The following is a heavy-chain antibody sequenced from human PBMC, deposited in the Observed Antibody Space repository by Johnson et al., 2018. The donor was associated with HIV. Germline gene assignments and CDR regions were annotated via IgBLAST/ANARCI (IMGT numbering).Heavy chain of an antibody. J-gene: IGHJ3*02. CDR1: GFTFDYHG. CDR2: INCDGGTT. V-gene: IGHV3-20*04. CDR3: ARAYLTGTPSDAFDI. Sequence: VQLVESGGGVVRPGGSLRLSCAASGFTFDYHGMAWVRQAPGKGLEWVAGINCDGGTTYYADSVKGRFTISRDNSKNTLYLQMNSLRAEDTAVYYCARAYLTGTPSDAFDIWGQGTMVTVSS. D-gene: IGHD1-1*01.